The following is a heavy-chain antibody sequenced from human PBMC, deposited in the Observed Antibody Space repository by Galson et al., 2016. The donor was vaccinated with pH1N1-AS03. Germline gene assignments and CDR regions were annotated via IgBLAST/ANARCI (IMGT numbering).Heavy chain of an antibody. D-gene: IGHD3-3*01. CDR2: IHPGGDT. CDR3: AGDEGFAIGINV. V-gene: IGHV3-66*02. CDR1: GFTVSSGY. Sequence: SLRLSCAATGFTVSSGYHMSWVRQAPGKGLEWVSVIHPGGDTYNADSVKGRFTISSDNFENMVYLQMNSLRPEDTAVYYCAGDEGFAIGINVWGQGTTVTVSS. J-gene: IGHJ6*02.